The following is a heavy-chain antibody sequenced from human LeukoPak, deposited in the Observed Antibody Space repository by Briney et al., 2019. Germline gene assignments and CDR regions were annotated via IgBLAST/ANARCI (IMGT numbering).Heavy chain of an antibody. CDR1: GGTFSSYA. V-gene: IGHV1-69*05. J-gene: IGHJ6*03. Sequence: SVKVSCKASGGTFSSYAISWVRQAPGQGLEWMGRIIPIFGTANYAQKFQGRVTITTDESTSTAYMELSSLRSEDTAVYYCAREPESPYCSSTSCYWAYMDVWGKGTTVTVCS. CDR3: AREPESPYCSSTSCYWAYMDV. CDR2: IIPIFGTA. D-gene: IGHD2-2*01.